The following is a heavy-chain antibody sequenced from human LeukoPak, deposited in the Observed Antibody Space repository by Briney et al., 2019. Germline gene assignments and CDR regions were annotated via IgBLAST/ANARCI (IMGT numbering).Heavy chain of an antibody. CDR1: GFTFSDHY. V-gene: IGHV4-38-2*01. D-gene: IGHD6-19*01. J-gene: IGHJ5*02. CDR3: QARRTRQWLANWFDP. Sequence: GSLRLSCEASGFTFSDHYMDWVRQAPGKGLEWVGNIFYNGGPYFNPSLKSRVAISVDTSKNHFSLRLNSVTAADTAVYYCQARRTRQWLANWFDPWGQGTLVTVSS. CDR2: IFYNGGP.